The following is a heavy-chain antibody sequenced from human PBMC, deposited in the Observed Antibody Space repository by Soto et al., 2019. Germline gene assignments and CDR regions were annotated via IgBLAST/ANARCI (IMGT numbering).Heavy chain of an antibody. V-gene: IGHV3-48*02. Sequence: GGSLRLSCIASGFPLSTYSMTLVRQSPGKGLEWLSYISKSSTTINYADSVRGRFTISRDNAKNSVYLEMSSLRDEDSAVYYCARDPPNFFDDGMDVWGQGTTVTVSS. CDR3: ARDPPNFFDDGMDV. D-gene: IGHD7-27*01. J-gene: IGHJ6*02. CDR1: GFPLSTYS. CDR2: ISKSSTTI.